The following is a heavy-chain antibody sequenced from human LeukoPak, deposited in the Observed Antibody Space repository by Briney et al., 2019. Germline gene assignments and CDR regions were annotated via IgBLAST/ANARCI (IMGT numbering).Heavy chain of an antibody. CDR3: ARVPITMVRGVYFGGWFDP. CDR2: IYSGGST. Sequence: PGGSLRLSCAASGFTVSSNYMSWVRQAPGKGLEWVSVIYSGGSTYYADSVKGRFTISRDNSKNTLYLQMNSLRAEDTAVYYCARVPITMVRGVYFGGWFDPWGQGTLVTVSS. V-gene: IGHV3-53*01. D-gene: IGHD3-10*01. J-gene: IGHJ5*02. CDR1: GFTVSSNY.